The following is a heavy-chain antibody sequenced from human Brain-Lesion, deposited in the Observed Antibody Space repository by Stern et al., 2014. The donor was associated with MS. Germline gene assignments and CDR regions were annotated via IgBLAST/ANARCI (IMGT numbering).Heavy chain of an antibody. D-gene: IGHD3-3*01. Sequence: VQLEESGAEVKKPGASVKVSCKTSGYIFTGYYIHWVRQAPGQGLEWMAWIHPNTGGTKSAQTFQGRRTMSRDTSISTAYVEPSSLTSDDTAVYYCARDQRGITIFGVVTDYYYLGMDVWGQGTTVTVSS. CDR3: ARDQRGITIFGVVTDYYYLGMDV. CDR2: IHPNTGGT. V-gene: IGHV1-2*02. CDR1: GYIFTGYY. J-gene: IGHJ6*02.